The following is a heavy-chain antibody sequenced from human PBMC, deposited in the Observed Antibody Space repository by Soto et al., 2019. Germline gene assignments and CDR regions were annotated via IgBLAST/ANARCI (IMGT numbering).Heavy chain of an antibody. CDR3: ARHPDCTVVTHSQFDY. CDR2: TSYSGNT. Sequence: QLQLQESGPGLVKPSETLSLTCTVSGASISSRSYSWGWLRQPPGMGLEWIGSTSYSGNTYDNPSLKSRITISVDTSKNQFSLRLSSVTAADTAVYYCARHPDCTVVTHSQFDYWGLGTLVTVSS. J-gene: IGHJ4*02. D-gene: IGHD2-15*01. V-gene: IGHV4-39*01. CDR1: GASISSRSYS.